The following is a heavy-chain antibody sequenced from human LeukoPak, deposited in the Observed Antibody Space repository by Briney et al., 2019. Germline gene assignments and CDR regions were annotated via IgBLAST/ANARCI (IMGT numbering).Heavy chain of an antibody. J-gene: IGHJ4*02. D-gene: IGHD3-22*01. CDR2: ISSSSSCI. V-gene: IGHV3-21*01. CDR3: ARGGSITMIVDY. Sequence: GGSLRLSCAASGFTFSSYSMNWVRQAPGKGLEWVSSISSSSSCIYYADSVKGRFTISRDNAKNSLYLQMNSLRAEGTAVYYCARGGSITMIVDYWGQGTLVTVSS. CDR1: GFTFSSYS.